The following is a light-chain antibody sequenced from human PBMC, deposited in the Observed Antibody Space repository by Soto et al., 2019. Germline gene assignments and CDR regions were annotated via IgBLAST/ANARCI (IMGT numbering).Light chain of an antibody. V-gene: IGLV2-8*01. CDR2: EVN. Sequence: QSALTQPPSASRSPGESLTISCTGSSSYIGGYDYVSCYQQRPGKAPKLVISEVNKLPSVVPDRFSGSKSGNTASLTVSGLKAEDEADYYCSSSAGSNIPYVFGTGTKVTVL. J-gene: IGLJ1*01. CDR1: SSYIGGYDY. CDR3: SSSAGSNIPYV.